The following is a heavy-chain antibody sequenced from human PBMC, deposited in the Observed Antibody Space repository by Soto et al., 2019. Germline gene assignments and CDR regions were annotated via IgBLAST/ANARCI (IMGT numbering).Heavy chain of an antibody. CDR2: ISAHNGNT. Sequence: QVHLVQSGAEVKKPGASVKVSCKGSGYAFTTAGITWVRQAPGQGLEWMGWISAHNGNTNYAQKLQGRVTVTRDTSTSTAYMELRSLRSDDTAVYYCARGRYGDYWGQGAPVTVS. D-gene: IGHD1-1*01. CDR3: ARGRYGDY. V-gene: IGHV1-18*01. CDR1: GYAFTTAG. J-gene: IGHJ4*02.